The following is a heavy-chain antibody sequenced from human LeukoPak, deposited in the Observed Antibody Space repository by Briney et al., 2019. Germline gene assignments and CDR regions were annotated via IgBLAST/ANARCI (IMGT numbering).Heavy chain of an antibody. Sequence: SVKVSCKASGGTFSSYAISWVRQAPGQGLEWMGRIIPIFGTANYAQKFQGRVTITTDESTRTAYLELSSLRSEDTAVYYCARDRGFYDSSGYPFDYWGQGTLVTVSS. CDR3: ARDRGFYDSSGYPFDY. CDR2: IIPIFGTA. V-gene: IGHV1-69*05. CDR1: GGTFSSYA. D-gene: IGHD3-22*01. J-gene: IGHJ4*02.